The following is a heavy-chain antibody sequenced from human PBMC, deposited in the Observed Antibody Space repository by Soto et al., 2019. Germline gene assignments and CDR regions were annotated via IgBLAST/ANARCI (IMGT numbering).Heavy chain of an antibody. J-gene: IGHJ6*02. CDR1: GYTFTDYH. D-gene: IGHD2-8*01. Sequence: ASVKVSCKASGYTFTDYHIHWVRQAPGQGLEWLGRINPKSGGTSTAQKFQGWVTMTTDTSISTASMELTRLTSDDTAIYYCARGDSTDCSNGVCTFFYNHDMDVWGQGTTVTVSS. V-gene: IGHV1-2*04. CDR3: ARGDSTDCSNGVCTFFYNHDMDV. CDR2: INPKSGGT.